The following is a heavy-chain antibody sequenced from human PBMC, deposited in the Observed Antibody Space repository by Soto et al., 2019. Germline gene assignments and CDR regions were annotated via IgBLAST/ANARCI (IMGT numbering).Heavy chain of an antibody. V-gene: IGHV1-69*13. J-gene: IGHJ6*02. CDR3: ARARRNIVVVVAPDYYYGMDV. CDR1: GGTFSSYA. CDR2: IIPIFGTA. D-gene: IGHD2-15*01. Sequence: GASVKVSCKASGGTFSSYAISCVRQAPGQGLEWMGGIIPIFGTANYAQKFQGRVTITADESTSTAYMELSSLRSEDTAVYYCARARRNIVVVVAPDYYYGMDVWGQGTTVTVSS.